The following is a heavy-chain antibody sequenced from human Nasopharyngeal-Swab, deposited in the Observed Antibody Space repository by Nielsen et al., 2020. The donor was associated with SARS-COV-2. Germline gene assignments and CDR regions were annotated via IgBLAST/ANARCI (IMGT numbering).Heavy chain of an antibody. J-gene: IGHJ6*02. CDR2: IYFSGST. V-gene: IGHV4-61*01. D-gene: IGHD3-16*02. CDR3: ARVALGSYLRGRGMDV. Sequence: SETLSLTCTVSGGSISSGSYYWSWIRQPPGKGLEWIGYIYFSGSTSYNPSLKSRVTMSVDTSKNQFSLNLTSVTAADTAVYYCARVALGSYLRGRGMDVWGQGTTVTVSS. CDR1: GGSISSGSYY.